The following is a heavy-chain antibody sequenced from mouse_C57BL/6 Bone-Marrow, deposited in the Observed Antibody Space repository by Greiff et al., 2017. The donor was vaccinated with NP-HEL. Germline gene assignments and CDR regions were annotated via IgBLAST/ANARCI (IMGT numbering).Heavy chain of an antibody. J-gene: IGHJ2*01. CDR2: IYPGGGYT. CDR3: ARRILRVFDY. V-gene: IGHV1-63*01. D-gene: IGHD1-1*01. Sequence: VQLQQSGAELVRPGTSVKMSCKASGYTFTNYWIGWAKQRPGHGLEWIGDIYPGGGYTNYNEKFKGKATLTADKSSSTAYMQFSSLTSEDSAIYYCARRILRVFDYWGQGTTLTVSS. CDR1: GYTFTNYW.